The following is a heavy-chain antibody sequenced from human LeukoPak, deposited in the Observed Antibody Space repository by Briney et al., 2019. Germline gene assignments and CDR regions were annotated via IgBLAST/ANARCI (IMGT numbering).Heavy chain of an antibody. CDR3: ARRTSGGGLFDH. V-gene: IGHV4-39*02. CDR2: IFYNGNT. CDR1: GGXISSSSYY. J-gene: IGHJ4*02. D-gene: IGHD3-10*01. Sequence: SETLSLTCTISGGXISSSSYYWGWIRQPPGKGLAWIGSIFYNGNTYYNSSLKSRVTISVDTSKNHFSLKVTSVTSADTAVYYCARRTSGGGLFDHWGQGTLVTVSS.